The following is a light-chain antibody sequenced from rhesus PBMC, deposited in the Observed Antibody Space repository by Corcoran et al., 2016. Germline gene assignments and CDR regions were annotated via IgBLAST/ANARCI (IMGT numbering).Light chain of an antibody. J-gene: IGKJ2*01. CDR1: QGISSY. CDR3: LQHNSYPYS. CDR2: DAS. V-gene: IGKV1-28*03. Sequence: DIQMTQSPSSLSASVGDTVTITCRASQGISSYLNWFQQKPGKAPKLLMYDASSLESGVPSRFSGSGSGTAFTITISSLQPEDFAAYYCLQHNSYPYSFGQGTKVEIK.